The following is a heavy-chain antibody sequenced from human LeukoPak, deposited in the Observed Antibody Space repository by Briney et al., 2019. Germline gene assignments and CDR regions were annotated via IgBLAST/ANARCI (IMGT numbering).Heavy chain of an antibody. CDR2: IKGDGSVQ. V-gene: IGHV3-7*01. CDR1: GFTFSTSW. J-gene: IGHJ5*02. D-gene: IGHD5-12*01. CDR3: ARERAQRYDPYNWFDP. Sequence: AGGSLRLSCVASGFTFSTSWMNWVRQAPGKGLEWVANIKGDGSVQSYVDSVKGRFTISRDNAKNSPYLQMNSLRAEDTAVYYCARERAQRYDPYNWFDPWGQGTLVTVSS.